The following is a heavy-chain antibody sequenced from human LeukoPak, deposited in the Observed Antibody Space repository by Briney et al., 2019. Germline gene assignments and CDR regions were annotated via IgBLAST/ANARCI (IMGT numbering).Heavy chain of an antibody. CDR1: GGSISSYY. Sequence: SETLSLACTVAGGSISSYYWSWIRQPPGKGLEWIGYIYYSGSTNYNPSLKSRVTISVDTSKDQFSLQLSSVTAADTAVYYCARDDYGDHYYYGMDVWGQGTTVTVSS. CDR2: IYYSGST. J-gene: IGHJ6*02. V-gene: IGHV4-59*01. CDR3: ARDDYGDHYYYGMDV. D-gene: IGHD4-17*01.